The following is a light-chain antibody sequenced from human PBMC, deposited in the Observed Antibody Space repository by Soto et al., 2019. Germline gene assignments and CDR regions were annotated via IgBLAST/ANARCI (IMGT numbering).Light chain of an antibody. CDR1: QSIDSW. Sequence: DIQMTQSPSTMSASVGDRVTITCRASQSIDSWLAWYQQKPGKAPKFLMYKASNLESGVPLRFSGSGSETEFTLTISSLQPDDFAIYYCQHYKSYPWTFGQGTKVEFK. CDR2: KAS. CDR3: QHYKSYPWT. J-gene: IGKJ1*01. V-gene: IGKV1-5*03.